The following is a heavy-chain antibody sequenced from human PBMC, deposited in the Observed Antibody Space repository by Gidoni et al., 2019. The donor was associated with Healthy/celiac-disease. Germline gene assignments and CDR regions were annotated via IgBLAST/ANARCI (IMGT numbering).Heavy chain of an antibody. J-gene: IGHJ6*02. CDR2: IIPILGIA. V-gene: IGHV1-69*02. CDR3: ARGRAHIAGYYYYGMDV. Sequence: QVQLVQSGAEVKKPGSSVKVSCKASGVTFSSYTISWVRQDPGQGLEWMGRIIPILGIANSAQKFQGRVTITADKSTSTAYMELSSLRSEDTAVYYCARGRAHIAGYYYYGMDVWGQGTTVTVSS. D-gene: IGHD2-21*01. CDR1: GVTFSSYT.